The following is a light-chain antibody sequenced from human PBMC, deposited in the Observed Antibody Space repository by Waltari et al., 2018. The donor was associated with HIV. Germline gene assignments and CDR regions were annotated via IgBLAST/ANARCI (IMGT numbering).Light chain of an antibody. CDR3: CSYAGSRIHVI. Sequence: QSALTQPASASGAPGPSITIPCTGTFSDVGGYNLLSSYQQHPGEAPKLRIYEVTKRPSGISSRFSGSKSGNTASLTISGLQAEDEANYYCCSYAGSRIHVIFGGGTKLTVL. V-gene: IGLV2-23*02. J-gene: IGLJ2*01. CDR1: FSDVGGYNL. CDR2: EVT.